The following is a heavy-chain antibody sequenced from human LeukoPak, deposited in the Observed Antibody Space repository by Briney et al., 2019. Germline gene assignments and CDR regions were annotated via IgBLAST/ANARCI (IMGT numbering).Heavy chain of an antibody. Sequence: SETLSLTCTVSGGSISSSSYYWGWIRQPPGKGLEWIGSIYYSGSTYYNPSLKSRVTISVDTSKNQFSLKLSSVTAADTAVYYCARVSSAMAQGSAFDIWGQGTMVTVSS. V-gene: IGHV4-39*07. D-gene: IGHD5-18*01. J-gene: IGHJ3*02. CDR2: IYYSGST. CDR1: GGSISSSSYY. CDR3: ARVSSAMAQGSAFDI.